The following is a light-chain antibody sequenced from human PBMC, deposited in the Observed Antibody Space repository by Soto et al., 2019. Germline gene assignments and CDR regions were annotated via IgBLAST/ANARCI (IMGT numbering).Light chain of an antibody. CDR3: TSYTRINIYV. V-gene: IGLV2-14*01. J-gene: IGLJ1*01. Sequence: QSALTQPASVSGSPGQSIPLSCTGSSSDIGAFNYVSWYRNPPGKAPKLMIYEVNKRPSGVSNRFSGSKSDNTASLTISGLQAEDEDDYYCTSYTRINIYVFGPGTKLTVL. CDR1: SSDIGAFNY. CDR2: EVN.